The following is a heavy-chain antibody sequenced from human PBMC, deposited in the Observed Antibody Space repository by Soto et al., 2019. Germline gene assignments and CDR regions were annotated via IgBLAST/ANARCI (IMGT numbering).Heavy chain of an antibody. J-gene: IGHJ6*02. CDR2: IIPIFGTA. CDR1: GGTFSSYA. V-gene: IGHV1-69*13. CDR3: ARVRRASGYVPGVYYYGMDV. D-gene: IGHD5-12*01. Sequence: ASVKVSCKASGGTFSSYAISWVRQAPGQGLEWMGGIIPIFGTANYAQKFQGRVTITADESTSTAYMELSSLRSEDTAVYYCARVRRASGYVPGVYYYGMDVWGQGTTVTVSS.